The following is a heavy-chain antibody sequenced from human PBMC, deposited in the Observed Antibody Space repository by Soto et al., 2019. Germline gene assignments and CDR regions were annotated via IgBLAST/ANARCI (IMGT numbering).Heavy chain of an antibody. Sequence: PSETLSLTCAVYGGSLSGYYWSWIPQPPGKGMEWIGEINHSGSTNYNPSLKSRVTISVDTSKNQFSLQLNSVTPEDTAVYYCAREANWNDFRYYYGMDVWGQGTTVTVSS. D-gene: IGHD1-20*01. CDR2: INHSGST. CDR3: AREANWNDFRYYYGMDV. J-gene: IGHJ6*02. CDR1: GGSLSGYY. V-gene: IGHV4-34*01.